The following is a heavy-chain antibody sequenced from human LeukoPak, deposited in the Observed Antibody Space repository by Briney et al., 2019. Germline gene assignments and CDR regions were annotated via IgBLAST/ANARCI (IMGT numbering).Heavy chain of an antibody. V-gene: IGHV3-48*03. CDR3: ARDFGRWYFDY. Sequence: GGSLRLSCAASGFTFSNYAMNWVRQAPGKGLEWVSYIRSSGSTIYYADSVKGRFIISRDNAKNSLYLQMNSLRAEDTAVYYCARDFGRWYFDYWGQGTLVTVSS. CDR2: IRSSGSTI. D-gene: IGHD4-23*01. CDR1: GFTFSNYA. J-gene: IGHJ4*02.